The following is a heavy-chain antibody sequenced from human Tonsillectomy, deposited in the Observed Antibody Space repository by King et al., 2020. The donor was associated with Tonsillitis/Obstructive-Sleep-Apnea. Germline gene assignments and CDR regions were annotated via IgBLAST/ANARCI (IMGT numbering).Heavy chain of an antibody. CDR1: GYTLISYG. J-gene: IGHJ5*02. V-gene: IGHV1-18*01. D-gene: IGHD3-22*01. CDR2: ISPYNGNT. Sequence: QLVQSGAEVKKPGASVKVSCKASGYTLISYGISWVRQAPGQGLEWMGWISPYNGNTKDAQKFQGRVTMTTDTSTSTVYMELRSLRSDDTAVYYCARDSHPNYYYDRRSWFDPWGQGTLVTVSS. CDR3: ARDSHPNYYYDRRSWFDP.